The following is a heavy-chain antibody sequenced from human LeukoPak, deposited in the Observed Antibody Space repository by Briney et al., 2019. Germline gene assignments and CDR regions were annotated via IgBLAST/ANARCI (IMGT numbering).Heavy chain of an antibody. CDR1: AYSTSSVYS. CDR2: IYYIGNT. J-gene: IGHJ4*02. Sequence: TMSLTCPLSAYSTSSVYSWGWIRQSPGKGLEWIGNIYYIGNTFYNPSFKSPPTISVYPSKSKFSLKLMSVTAADTAVYYCARDIDGSYFFWGQGVLVTVSS. CDR3: ARDIDGSYFF. D-gene: IGHD2/OR15-2a*01. V-gene: IGHV4-38-2*02.